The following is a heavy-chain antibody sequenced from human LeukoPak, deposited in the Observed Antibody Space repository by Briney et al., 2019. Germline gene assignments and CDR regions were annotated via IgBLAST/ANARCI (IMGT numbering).Heavy chain of an antibody. V-gene: IGHV1-46*01. J-gene: IGHJ6*03. D-gene: IGHD6-19*01. CDR3: ARSYSSGWYSYYYYYYMDV. CDR2: INPSGGST. Sequence: GASVKVSCKASGYTFTSYYMHWVRQAPGQGLEWMGIINPSGGSTSYAQKFQGRVTMTRDTSTSTVYMELSSLRSEDTAVYYCARSYSSGWYSYYYYYYMDVRGKGTTVTISS. CDR1: GYTFTSYY.